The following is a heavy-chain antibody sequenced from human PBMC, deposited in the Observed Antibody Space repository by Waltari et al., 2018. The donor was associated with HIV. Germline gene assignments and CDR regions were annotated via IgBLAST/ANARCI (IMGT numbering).Heavy chain of an antibody. V-gene: IGHV4-34*01. D-gene: IGHD6-13*01. CDR1: GGPFTISS. CDR2: INYSGST. Sequence: QVQVQQWGAGPLRPSEPPSPTCAASGGPFTISSWSWLPQSPGQGLEWIGEINYSGSTKYNPSLKSRVTLSVDTSLNQISLKLTSVTAADTAVYYCARLYITASGTEFDPWGQGTLVTVYS. J-gene: IGHJ5*02. CDR3: ARLYITASGTEFDP.